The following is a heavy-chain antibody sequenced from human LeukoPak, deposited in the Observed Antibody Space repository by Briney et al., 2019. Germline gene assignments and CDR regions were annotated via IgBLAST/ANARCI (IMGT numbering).Heavy chain of an antibody. V-gene: IGHV3-23*01. CDR2: ISGDAGRT. J-gene: IGHJ6*03. Sequence: GGSLRLSCAASGFSFSSYNLNWVRQAPGKGLEWVSGISGDAGRTYYADSVKGRFTISRDNSKNTVYLLMNSLRTEDTAVYYCGRSRRINASLYYYMGVWGKGTTVTVSS. CDR1: GFSFSSYN. CDR3: GRSRRINASLYYYMGV. D-gene: IGHD2-15*01.